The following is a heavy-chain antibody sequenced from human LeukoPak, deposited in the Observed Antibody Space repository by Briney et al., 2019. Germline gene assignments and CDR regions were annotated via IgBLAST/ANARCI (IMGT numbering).Heavy chain of an antibody. CDR3: ARDGYSGYWSAFDI. Sequence: SETLSLTCTVSGYSISSGYYWGWIRQPPGKGLEWIGSIYHSGSTYYNPSLKSRVTKSVDTSRNQFSLKLSSVTAADTAVYYCARDGYSGYWSAFDIWGQGTMVTVSS. D-gene: IGHD3-22*01. CDR2: IYHSGST. V-gene: IGHV4-38-2*02. CDR1: GYSISSGYY. J-gene: IGHJ3*02.